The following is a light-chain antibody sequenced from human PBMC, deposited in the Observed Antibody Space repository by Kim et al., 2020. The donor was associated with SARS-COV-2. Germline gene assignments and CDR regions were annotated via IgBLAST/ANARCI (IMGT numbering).Light chain of an antibody. CDR2: KAS. V-gene: IGKV1-5*03. CDR1: QSISTW. CDR3: QHYNAYPWT. J-gene: IGKJ1*01. Sequence: DIHMTQSPATLSAVVGDRVTITCRASQSISTWVAWYQQKPGKAPNLLIYKASILENGVPSRFRGSESGTEFTLTISSLQPDDFGTYYCQHYNAYPWTFGQGTKVDIK.